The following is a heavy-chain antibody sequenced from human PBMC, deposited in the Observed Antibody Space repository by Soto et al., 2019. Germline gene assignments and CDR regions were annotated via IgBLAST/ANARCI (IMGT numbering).Heavy chain of an antibody. CDR3: LKMDLRCVYWSYLDS. CDR2: ISWTSGRK. D-gene: IGHD2-8*01. Sequence: GGSLRLSCTASSFTLDEYAMHWFRQAPGKGLEWVSRISWTSGRKVYADSVKGRFTGSRDNAKNSLYLQMNSLRAEDTAIYYCLKMDLRCVYWSYLDSWGLGTLVTVSS. CDR1: SFTLDEYA. V-gene: IGHV3-9*01. J-gene: IGHJ4*02.